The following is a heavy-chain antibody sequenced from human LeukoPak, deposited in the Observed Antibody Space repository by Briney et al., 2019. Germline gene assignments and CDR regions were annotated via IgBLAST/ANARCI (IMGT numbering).Heavy chain of an antibody. CDR1: GFTFSSYS. CDR2: ITSSSST. D-gene: IGHD3-3*01. J-gene: IGHJ4*02. V-gene: IGHV3-21*01. Sequence: GGSLRLSRAASGFTFSSYSVNWVRQAPGKGLEWVSSITSSSSTYYSDSVKGRFTISRDNAKNPLYPQMNNLRVEDTAVYYCARVGFYDFWSGINFFDYWGQGTLVTVSS. CDR3: ARVGFYDFWSGINFFDY.